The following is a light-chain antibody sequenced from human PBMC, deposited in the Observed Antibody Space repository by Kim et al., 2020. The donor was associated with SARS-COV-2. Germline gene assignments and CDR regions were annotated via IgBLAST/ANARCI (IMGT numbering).Light chain of an antibody. Sequence: SIIISCAGSSSDIGDYKYVSWYQQHPGKAPKLIISAVSDRPSGISNRFSGSKSGNTASLTISRLQAEDEADYYCSSYTRSGTLYVVFGGGTQLTVL. V-gene: IGLV2-14*04. CDR3: SSYTRSGTLYVV. J-gene: IGLJ3*02. CDR1: SSDIGDYKY. CDR2: AVS.